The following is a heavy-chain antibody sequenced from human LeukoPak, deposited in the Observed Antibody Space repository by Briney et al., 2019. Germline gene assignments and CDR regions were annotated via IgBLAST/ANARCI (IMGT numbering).Heavy chain of an antibody. CDR3: ARSPTSWYFDY. D-gene: IGHD2-2*01. Sequence: GGSLRLSCAASGFTFSSYSMNWVRQAPGKGLEWVSFISSSSSYKYADSVKGRFTISRDNVKNSLYLQMNSLRPEDTSVYYCARSPTSWYFDYWGQGTLVTVSS. CDR2: ISSSSSY. J-gene: IGHJ4*02. V-gene: IGHV3-21*01. CDR1: GFTFSSYS.